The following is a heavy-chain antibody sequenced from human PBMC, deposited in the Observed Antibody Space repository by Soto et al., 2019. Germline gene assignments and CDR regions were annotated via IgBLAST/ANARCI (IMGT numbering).Heavy chain of an antibody. CDR2: ISGSGGST. Sequence: SLRLSCAASGFTFSSYAMSWVRQAPGKGLEWVSAISGSGGSTYYADSVKGRFTISRDNSKNTLYLQMNSLRAEDTAVYYCANLPYGDYVIDYWGQGTLVTVSS. V-gene: IGHV3-23*01. CDR3: ANLPYGDYVIDY. CDR1: GFTFSSYA. D-gene: IGHD4-17*01. J-gene: IGHJ4*02.